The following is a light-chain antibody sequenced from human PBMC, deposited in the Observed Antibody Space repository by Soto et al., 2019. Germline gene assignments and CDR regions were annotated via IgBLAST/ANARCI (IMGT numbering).Light chain of an antibody. Sequence: QSVLTQPPSVSGAPGQRVTISCTGSSSNIGAGYDVHWYQQLPGTAPKLLIYGNSNRPSGVPDRFSGSKSGTSASLAIPGLQAEDEADYYCQSYDSSQGVFGGGTKVTVL. CDR2: GNS. V-gene: IGLV1-40*01. CDR3: QSYDSSQGV. J-gene: IGLJ3*02. CDR1: SSNIGAGYD.